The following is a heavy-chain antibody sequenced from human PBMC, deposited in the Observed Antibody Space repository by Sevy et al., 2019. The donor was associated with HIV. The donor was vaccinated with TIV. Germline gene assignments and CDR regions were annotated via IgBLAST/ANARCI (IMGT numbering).Heavy chain of an antibody. CDR1: GYTFTGYY. V-gene: IGHV1-2*02. CDR3: ARNEVREYNWNYCWFDP. Sequence: ASVKVSCKASGYTFTGYYMHWVRQAPGQGLEWMGWINPNSGGTNYAQKFQGRVTMTRDTSISTAYMELGRLRSDDTAVYYCARNEVREYNWNYCWFDPWGQGTLVTVSS. J-gene: IGHJ5*02. D-gene: IGHD1-7*01. CDR2: INPNSGGT.